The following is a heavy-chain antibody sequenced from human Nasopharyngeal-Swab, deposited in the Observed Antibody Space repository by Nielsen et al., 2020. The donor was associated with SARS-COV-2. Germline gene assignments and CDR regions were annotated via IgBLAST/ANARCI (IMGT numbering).Heavy chain of an antibody. J-gene: IGHJ4*02. CDR3: SLFPLPFSHILFDY. V-gene: IGHV3-30*03. Sequence: GGPLRLSCAASGFTFSSYGMHWVRQAPGKGLEWVAVISYDGSNKYYADSVKGRFTISRDNSKNTLYLQMNSLRAEDTAVYYCSLFPLPFSHILFDYWGQGTLVTVSS. CDR1: GFTFSSYG. CDR2: ISYDGSNK. D-gene: IGHD2/OR15-2a*01.